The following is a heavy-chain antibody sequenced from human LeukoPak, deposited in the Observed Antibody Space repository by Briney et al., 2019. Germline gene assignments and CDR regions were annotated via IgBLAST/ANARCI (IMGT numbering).Heavy chain of an antibody. V-gene: IGHV4-30-4*08. CDR2: IYYSGST. D-gene: IGHD3-16*02. CDR3: ARARRGNFHYVWGSYRSHFDC. Sequence: SETLSLTCTVSGGSISSGDYYWSWIRQPPGKGLEWIGYIYYSGSTYYNPSLKSRVTISVDTSKNQFSLKLSSVTAADTAVYYCARARRGNFHYVWGSYRSHFDCWGQGTLVTVSS. J-gene: IGHJ4*02. CDR1: GGSISSGDYY.